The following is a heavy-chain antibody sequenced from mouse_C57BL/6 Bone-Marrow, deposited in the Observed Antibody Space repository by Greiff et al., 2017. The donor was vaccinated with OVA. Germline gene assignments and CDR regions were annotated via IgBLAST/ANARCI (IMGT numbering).Heavy chain of an antibody. D-gene: IGHD2-5*01. Sequence: QVQLQQPGAELVRPGSSVKLSCKASGYTFTSYWMDWVKQRPGQGLEWIGNIYPSDSETHYNQKFKDKATLTVDKSSSTAYMQLSSLTSEDTAVYYCTTVYYSNYYAMDYWGQGTSVTVSS. CDR3: TTVYYSNYYAMDY. J-gene: IGHJ4*01. CDR2: IYPSDSET. CDR1: GYTFTSYW. V-gene: IGHV1-61*01.